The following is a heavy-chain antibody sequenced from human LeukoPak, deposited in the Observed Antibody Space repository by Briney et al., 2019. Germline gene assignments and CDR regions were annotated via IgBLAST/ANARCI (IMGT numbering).Heavy chain of an antibody. Sequence: PGRSLRLSCAASGFTFDDYTMHWVRQAPGKGLEWVSLISWDGGSTYYADSVKGRFTISRDNSKNSLYLQMNSLRTEDTALYYCAKDILDVGSGLYDWGQGTLVTVSS. D-gene: IGHD1-26*01. CDR3: AKDILDVGSGLYD. J-gene: IGHJ4*02. CDR1: GFTFDDYT. CDR2: ISWDGGST. V-gene: IGHV3-43*01.